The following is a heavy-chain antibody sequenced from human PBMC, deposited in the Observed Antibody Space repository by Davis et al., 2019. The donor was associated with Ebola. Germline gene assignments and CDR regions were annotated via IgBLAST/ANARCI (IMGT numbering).Heavy chain of an antibody. D-gene: IGHD5-18*01. CDR1: GFTFSTYA. CDR2: ISGSGGDP. V-gene: IGHV3-23*01. J-gene: IGHJ6*04. CDR3: ARGWLRGGMDV. Sequence: GESLKISCAGSGFTFSTYAMTWVRQAPGKGLEWVSRISGSGGDPHYADSVKGRFTISRDNAKNTLYLQMNTLRAEDTALYYCARGWLRGGMDVWGEGTTVTVSS.